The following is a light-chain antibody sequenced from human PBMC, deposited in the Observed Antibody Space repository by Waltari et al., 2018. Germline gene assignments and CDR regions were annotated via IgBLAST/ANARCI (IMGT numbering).Light chain of an antibody. CDR3: CSYAGSYTWV. Sequence: QSALTQPRSVSGSPGQSVTISCTGTSSHVGGYNYVSWYQQHPGKAPKVMIYDVSKRPSGVPDRFSGSKSGNTASLTISGLQAEDEADYYCCSYAGSYTWVFGGGTKLTVL. CDR2: DVS. V-gene: IGLV2-11*01. CDR1: SSHVGGYNY. J-gene: IGLJ3*02.